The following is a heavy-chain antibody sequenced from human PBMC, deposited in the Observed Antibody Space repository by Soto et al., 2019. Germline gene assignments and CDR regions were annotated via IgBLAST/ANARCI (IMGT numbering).Heavy chain of an antibody. J-gene: IGHJ4*02. V-gene: IGHV3-15*01. CDR2: IKSKTNGGTT. Sequence: GGSLRLSCEVSGFTFSNAWMSWVRQAPGKGLEWVGRIKSKTNGGTTDYAAPVKGRFTISRDDSKNTLYLQMNSLKAEDTAVYYCTTDDPINKYWGQGALVTVSS. CDR1: GFTFSNAW. CDR3: TTDDPINKY.